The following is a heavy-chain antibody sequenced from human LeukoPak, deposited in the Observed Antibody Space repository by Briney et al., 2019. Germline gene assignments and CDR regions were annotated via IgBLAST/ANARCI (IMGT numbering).Heavy chain of an antibody. D-gene: IGHD4-23*01. V-gene: IGHV4-30-4*01. J-gene: IGHJ4*02. CDR1: GGSIGSGDYY. Sequence: SETLSLTCTVSGGSIGSGDYYWSWIRQPPGKGLEWIGYTYYSGSTYYNPSLKSRVTISVDTSKNQFSLKLSSVTAADTAVYYCARVGTTVVIVDYWGQGTLVTVSS. CDR2: TYYSGST. CDR3: ARVGTTVVIVDY.